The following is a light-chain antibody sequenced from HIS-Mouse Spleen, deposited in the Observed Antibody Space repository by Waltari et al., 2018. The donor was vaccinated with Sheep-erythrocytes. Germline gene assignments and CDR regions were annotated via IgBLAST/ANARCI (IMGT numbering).Light chain of an antibody. CDR1: SSDVGGYNY. CDR2: DVS. V-gene: IGLV2-11*01. Sequence: QSALTQPRSVSGSPGQSVTISCTGTSSDVGGYNYVSWYPQHPGKAPKLMIYDVSKRPAGVPDRFSGYKSGNTASLTISGLQAEDEADYYCCSYAGSYNHVFATGTKVTVL. J-gene: IGLJ1*01. CDR3: CSYAGSYNHV.